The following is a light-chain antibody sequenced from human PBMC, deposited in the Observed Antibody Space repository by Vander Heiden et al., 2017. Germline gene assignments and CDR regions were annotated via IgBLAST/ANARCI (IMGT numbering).Light chain of an antibody. V-gene: IGKV4-1*01. CDR1: QSVLYSSNNKSY. J-gene: IGKJ2*01. CDR2: WAS. Sequence: DIVMTPSPDSLAVSLGERSTINCKSSQSVLYSSNNKSYLAWYQQKPGQPPKLLIYWASTRESGVPDRFSGSGSGTDFTLTISSRQAEDVAVYYCQQYYSTPPTFGQGTKLEIK. CDR3: QQYYSTPPT.